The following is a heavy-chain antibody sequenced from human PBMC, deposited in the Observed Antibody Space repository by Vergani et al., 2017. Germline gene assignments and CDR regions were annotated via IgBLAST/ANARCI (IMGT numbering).Heavy chain of an antibody. V-gene: IGHV4-39*01. CDR3: ARGGAAAGSSVRYYYYYGMDV. J-gene: IGHJ6*02. D-gene: IGHD6-13*01. Sequence: QVQLQESGPGLVKPSETLSLTCTVSGDSISSRNCYWGWIRQPPGKGLECIGGLFYGATAYYNPSLESRVIISIVPSKNQFSLKLSSVTAADTAVYYCARGGAAAGSSVRYYYYYGMDVWGQGTTVTVSS. CDR1: GDSISSRNCY. CDR2: LFYGATA.